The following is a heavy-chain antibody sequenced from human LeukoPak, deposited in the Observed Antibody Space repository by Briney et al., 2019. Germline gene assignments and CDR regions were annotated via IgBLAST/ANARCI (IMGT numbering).Heavy chain of an antibody. CDR2: IWYDGSNK. Sequence: PGGSLRLSCAASGFTFSSYGMHWVRQAPGKGLERVAVIWYDGSNKYYADSVKGRFTISRDNSKNTLYLQMNSPRAEDTAVYYCARAGALAYCGGDCYKRSVYYYYYMDVWGKGTTVTVSS. D-gene: IGHD2-21*02. J-gene: IGHJ6*03. CDR1: GFTFSSYG. CDR3: ARAGALAYCGGDCYKRSVYYYYYMDV. V-gene: IGHV3-33*01.